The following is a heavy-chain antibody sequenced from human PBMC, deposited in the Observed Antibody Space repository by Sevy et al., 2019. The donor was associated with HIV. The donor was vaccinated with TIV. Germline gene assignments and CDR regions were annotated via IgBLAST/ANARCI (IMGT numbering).Heavy chain of an antibody. CDR3: ARTAPLSLGWFDP. D-gene: IGHD1-20*01. V-gene: IGHV4-59*01. CDR1: GGSISSYY. J-gene: IGHJ5*02. Sequence: SETLSLTCTVSGGSISSYYWSWIRQPPGKGLEWIGYIYYSGSTNYNPSLKSRVTISVDTSKNQFSLKLSSVTAADTAVYYCARTAPLSLGWFDPWGQGTLVTVSS. CDR2: IYYSGST.